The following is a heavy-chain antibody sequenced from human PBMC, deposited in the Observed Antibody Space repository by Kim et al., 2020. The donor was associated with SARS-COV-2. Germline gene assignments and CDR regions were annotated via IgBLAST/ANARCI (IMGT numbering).Heavy chain of an antibody. CDR1: GDTFRFYA. D-gene: IGHD3-10*01. Sequence: SVKVSCKDSGDTFRFYAITWVRQAPGQGLEWMGRIIPMFDTPDYAQKFRGRVTITADEATKTAYMELSGLKHEDTAVYYCARGQGSGSYYNDYWGQGTLVTVSS. J-gene: IGHJ4*02. CDR2: IIPMFDTP. V-gene: IGHV1-69*13. CDR3: ARGQGSGSYYNDY.